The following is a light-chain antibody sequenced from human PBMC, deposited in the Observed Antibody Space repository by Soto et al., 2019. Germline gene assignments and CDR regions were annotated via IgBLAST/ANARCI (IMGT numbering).Light chain of an antibody. CDR2: DDD. CDR3: QVWDNTSDHFYV. J-gene: IGLJ1*01. CDR1: SVGAKS. V-gene: IGLV3-21*02. Sequence: SYELTQPPSVSAAPGQTARISCGGNSVGAKSVHWYQQRPGQAPVLVVYDDDARPSGIPERFSGSNSGNTATLTISRVEAGDEADYYCQVWDNTSDHFYVXGTGTKAPS.